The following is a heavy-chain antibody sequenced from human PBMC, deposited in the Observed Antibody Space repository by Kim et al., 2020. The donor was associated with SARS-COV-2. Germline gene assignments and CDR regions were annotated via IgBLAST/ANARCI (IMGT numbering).Heavy chain of an antibody. D-gene: IGHD2-15*01. Sequence: SETLSLTCNVSGDSISSGSFYWSWIRQSPGKGLEWIGYIYYSGSTKYNPSLESRVTISVNTSENQFTLKLSSVTAADTAVYYCARGEGAYSPYDYWGQGALVTVSS. CDR1: GDSISSGSFY. J-gene: IGHJ4*02. V-gene: IGHV4-61*01. CDR2: IYYSGST. CDR3: ARGEGAYSPYDY.